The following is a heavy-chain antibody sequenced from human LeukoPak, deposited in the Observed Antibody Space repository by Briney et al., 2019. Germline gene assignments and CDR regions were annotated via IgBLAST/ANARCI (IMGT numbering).Heavy chain of an antibody. Sequence: ASVKVSCKASGYTFTSYGISWVRQAPGQGLEWMGWISAYNGNTNYAQKLQGRVTMTTDTSTSTAYMELRSLRSDDTAVYCCARDRKIFQYSSGWYRSGATYYFDYWGQGTLVTVSS. CDR2: ISAYNGNT. CDR3: ARDRKIFQYSSGWYRSGATYYFDY. D-gene: IGHD6-19*01. J-gene: IGHJ4*02. V-gene: IGHV1-18*01. CDR1: GYTFTSYG.